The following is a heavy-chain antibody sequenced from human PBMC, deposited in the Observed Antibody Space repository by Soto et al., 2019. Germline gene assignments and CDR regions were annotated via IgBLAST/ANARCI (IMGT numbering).Heavy chain of an antibody. V-gene: IGHV4-39*01. D-gene: IGHD2-21*01. J-gene: IGHJ5*02. CDR1: GGSISTSRSY. CDR3: ARQPTTGDTDLWFDP. CDR2: IFYSEGT. Sequence: QLQLLESGPGLVKASEPLSLTCNVSGGSISTSRSYWAWIRQPPGKGLEWLANIFYSEGTYYNPSLASRVTVSVDTSKNEFALKLRSVTAADTAVYYCARQPTTGDTDLWFDPCSQGTLGTVSS.